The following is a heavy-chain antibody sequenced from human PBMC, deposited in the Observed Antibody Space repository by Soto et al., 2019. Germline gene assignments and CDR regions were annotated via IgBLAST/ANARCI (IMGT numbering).Heavy chain of an antibody. V-gene: IGHV3-23*01. CDR3: ARWSYLDY. J-gene: IGHJ4*02. Sequence: GGSLRLSCAASGFSFGSYALSWVRQAPGKGLEWVSTISGSEGKTFYADSVKGRFSISRDTSQNTLYLQMNSLRADDTAIYYCARWSYLDYWGQGTRVTVSS. CDR1: GFSFGSYA. CDR2: ISGSEGKT. D-gene: IGHD3-3*01.